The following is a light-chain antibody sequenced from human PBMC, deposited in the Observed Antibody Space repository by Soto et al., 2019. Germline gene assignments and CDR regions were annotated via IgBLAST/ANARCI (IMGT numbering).Light chain of an antibody. J-gene: IGKJ2*03. CDR1: QSVSSY. CDR2: DAT. CDR3: QLRSTWPAYS. Sequence: EIVLTQSPATLSLSPGERATLSCRASQSVSSYLVWYQQKPGQAPRLLIYDATNRATGIPARFSGSGSGTDFTLTISSPEPEDFAVYYCQLRSTWPAYSFGQGTKLEIK. V-gene: IGKV3-11*01.